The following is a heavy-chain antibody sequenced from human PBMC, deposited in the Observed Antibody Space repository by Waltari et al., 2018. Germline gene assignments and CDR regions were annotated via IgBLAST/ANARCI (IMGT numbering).Heavy chain of an antibody. CDR2: ISSSNGET. D-gene: IGHD3-9*01. V-gene: IGHV1-18*01. Sequence: QIRLEESGAEVKKPGASVKVSCKASGHTSTAYGISWVRQAPGEGLEWWGWISSSNGETKYAQKFQARVTMTTDASTLTVYMELRSLRSDDTAVYYCAREHRYYFDTHTLYFDLWGRGTLVTVSS. CDR3: AREHRYYFDTHTLYFDL. CDR1: GHTSTAYG. J-gene: IGHJ2*01.